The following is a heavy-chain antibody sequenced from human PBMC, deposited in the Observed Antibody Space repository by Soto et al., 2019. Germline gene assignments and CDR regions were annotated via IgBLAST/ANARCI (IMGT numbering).Heavy chain of an antibody. D-gene: IGHD6-19*01. CDR1: GXXXTSYG. J-gene: IGHJ4*02. CDR3: XXXXAXGLVDY. CDR2: ISAYNGNT. V-gene: IGHV1-18*01. Sequence: QVQLVQSGAEVKKPGASVKVSCXASGXXXTSYGISWVRQAXGXGLEWMGWISAYNGNTNYAQKLQGRVTMTTDTSTSTAYMELRSLRSDDTAXXYXXXXXAXGLVDYWGQGTLVTVSS.